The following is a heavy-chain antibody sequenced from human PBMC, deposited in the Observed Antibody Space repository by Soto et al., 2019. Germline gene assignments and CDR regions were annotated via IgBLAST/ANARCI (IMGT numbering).Heavy chain of an antibody. J-gene: IGHJ4*02. CDR2: IYSGGST. CDR1: GFTVSSNY. D-gene: IGHD2-15*01. V-gene: IGHV3-53*01. CDR3: ANFPSCSSSTCLDY. Sequence: GGSLRLSCAASGFTVSSNYMSWVRQAPGKGLEWVSFIYSGGSTYYADSLKVRFTISRDNEINSLYLQMNSLRPDDTAVYYCANFPSCSSSTCLDYWGRGTLVTVSS.